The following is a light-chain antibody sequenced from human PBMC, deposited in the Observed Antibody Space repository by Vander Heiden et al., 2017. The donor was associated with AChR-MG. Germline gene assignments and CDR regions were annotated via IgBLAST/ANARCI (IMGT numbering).Light chain of an antibody. V-gene: IGKV3-11*01. CDR3: QQFET. Sequence: EIVLTQSPATLSLSPGERATVAYRASQSVSSYLAWYQQKPGQAPRLLIYYASNRATGIPASFSGSGSGTYFTLTISSLEPEDFAVYYCQQFETFGQGTKVEIK. J-gene: IGKJ1*01. CDR2: YAS. CDR1: QSVSSY.